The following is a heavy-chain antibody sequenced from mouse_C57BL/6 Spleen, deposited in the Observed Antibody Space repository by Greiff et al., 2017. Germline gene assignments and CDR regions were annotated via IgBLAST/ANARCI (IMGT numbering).Heavy chain of an antibody. D-gene: IGHD2-4*01. CDR3: ARDYDYPPWFAY. V-gene: IGHV3-6*01. Sequence: VQLKQSGPGLVKPSQSLSLTCSVTGYSITSGYYWNWIRQFPGNKLEWMGYISYDGSNNYNPSLKNRISISRDTSKNQFFLKLNSVTTEDTATYYCARDYDYPPWFAYWGQGTLVTVSA. CDR2: ISYDGSN. CDR1: GYSITSGYY. J-gene: IGHJ3*01.